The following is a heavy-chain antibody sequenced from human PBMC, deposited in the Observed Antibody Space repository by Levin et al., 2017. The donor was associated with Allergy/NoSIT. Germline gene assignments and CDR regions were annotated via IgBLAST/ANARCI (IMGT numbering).Heavy chain of an antibody. V-gene: IGHV1-2*02. D-gene: IGHD6-13*01. CDR1: GYTFTGYY. Sequence: GESLKISCKASGYTFTGYYMHWVRQAPGQGLEWMGWINPNSGGTNYAQKFQGRVTMTRDTSISTAYMELSRLRSDDTAVYYCARDTGYSRAAGTLLSLDYYYYGMDVWGQGTTVTVSS. CDR2: INPNSGGT. CDR3: ARDTGYSRAAGTLLSLDYYYYGMDV. J-gene: IGHJ6*02.